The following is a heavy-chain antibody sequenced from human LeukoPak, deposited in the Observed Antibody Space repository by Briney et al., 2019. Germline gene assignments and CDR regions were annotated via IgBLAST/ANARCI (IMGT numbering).Heavy chain of an antibody. CDR1: GFTFSSYG. CDR2: ISYDGSNK. Sequence: PGRSLRLSCAASGFTFSSYGIHWVRQAPGKGLEWVAVISYDGSNKYYADSVKGRFTISRDNSKNTLYLQMSSLRAEDTAVYYCARDLVAAAGTNFWGQGTLVTVAS. D-gene: IGHD6-13*01. V-gene: IGHV3-30*03. CDR3: ARDLVAAAGTNF. J-gene: IGHJ4*02.